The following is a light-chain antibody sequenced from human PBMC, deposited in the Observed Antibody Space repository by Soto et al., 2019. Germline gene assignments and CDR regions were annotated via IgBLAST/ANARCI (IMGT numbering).Light chain of an antibody. CDR1: QGISSY. CDR2: AAS. V-gene: IGKV1-9*01. Sequence: IQLTQSPSSLSASVGDRVTITCRASQGISSYLAWYQQKPGKAPKLLIYAASTLQSGVPSRFSGSGSGTDFTLTISSLQPEDFATYYCQQLKSYPPTFGQRTKVDIK. CDR3: QQLKSYPPT. J-gene: IGKJ1*01.